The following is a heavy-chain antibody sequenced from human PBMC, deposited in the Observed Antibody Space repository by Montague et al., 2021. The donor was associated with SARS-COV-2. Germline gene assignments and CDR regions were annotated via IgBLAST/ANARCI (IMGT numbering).Heavy chain of an antibody. D-gene: IGHD3-10*01. CDR3: AKEGSDYYASGSYYTRLGWFDS. Sequence: YLRLSCVASGFSFSNYAMNWVRQAPGRGLEWVSSISGSGGTTYYADSVEGRFMISRDNSKNTLYLQMNSLRAEDTAVYYCAKEGSDYYASGSYYTRLGWFDSWGQGTLVTVSS. J-gene: IGHJ5*01. V-gene: IGHV3-23*01. CDR2: ISGSGGTT. CDR1: GFSFSNYA.